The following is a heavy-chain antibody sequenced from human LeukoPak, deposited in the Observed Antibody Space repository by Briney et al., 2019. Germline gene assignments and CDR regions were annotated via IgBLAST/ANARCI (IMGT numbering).Heavy chain of an antibody. CDR2: IGPAGDT. CDR1: GFFFSSYH. CDR3: ARSAPPVGYSYYYGMDV. J-gene: IGHJ6*02. V-gene: IGHV3-13*04. Sequence: PGGSLRLSCAASGFFFSSYHIHWVRQATGKGLEWVSAIGPAGDTYYRDSVKGRFTISRDNAKNSLYLQMNSLRAEDTAVYYCARSAPPVGYSYYYGMDVWGQGTTVTVSS. D-gene: IGHD3-22*01.